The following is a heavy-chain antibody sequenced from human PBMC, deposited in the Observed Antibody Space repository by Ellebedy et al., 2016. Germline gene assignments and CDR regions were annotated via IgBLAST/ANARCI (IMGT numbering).Heavy chain of an antibody. Sequence: GESLKISCNGFGSSFPNYWIGWVRQRPGKGLEWMAIIYPADSHATYSPSFQGQVTISADRSTRIASLQWSSLKASDTAMYYCARRAYGDSHWYFDLWGRGTLVTVSS. CDR3: ARRAYGDSHWYFDL. V-gene: IGHV5-51*01. J-gene: IGHJ2*01. D-gene: IGHD4-17*01. CDR2: IYPADSHA. CDR1: GSSFPNYW.